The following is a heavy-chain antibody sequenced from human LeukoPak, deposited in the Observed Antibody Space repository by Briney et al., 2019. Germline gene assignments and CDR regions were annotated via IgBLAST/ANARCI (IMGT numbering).Heavy chain of an antibody. J-gene: IGHJ6*02. CDR2: ISSSGSTI. CDR1: GFTFSDYY. D-gene: IGHD2-2*02. Sequence: PGGSLRLSCAASGFTFSDYYMSWLRQAPGKGLEWVSYISSSGSTIYYADSVKGRFTISRDNAKNSLYLQMNSLRAEDTAVYYCARAATGYCSSTSCYTTHYGMDVWGQGTTVTVSS. CDR3: ARAATGYCSSTSCYTTHYGMDV. V-gene: IGHV3-11*01.